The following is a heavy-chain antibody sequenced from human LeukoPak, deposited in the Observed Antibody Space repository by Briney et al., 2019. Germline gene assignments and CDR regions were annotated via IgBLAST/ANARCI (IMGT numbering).Heavy chain of an antibody. Sequence: PGTLSLTCIVSGGSISSYYGSWVRQPAGEGREWMGRIYSRGRPSNNTSLKRRATISLDTSKKQFSLNITSVNAADTAVYYCARDRAYGGNSGFDYWGQGTLVTVSS. CDR1: GGSISSYY. D-gene: IGHD4-23*01. CDR2: IYSRGRP. V-gene: IGHV4-4*07. CDR3: ARDRAYGGNSGFDY. J-gene: IGHJ4*02.